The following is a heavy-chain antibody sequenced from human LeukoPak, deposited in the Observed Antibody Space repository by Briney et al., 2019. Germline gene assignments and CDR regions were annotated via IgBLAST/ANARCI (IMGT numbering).Heavy chain of an antibody. J-gene: IGHJ5*02. V-gene: IGHV4-59*01. CDR3: ARTIVVLPVAKNRPRKGSWFDP. D-gene: IGHD2-2*01. CDR2: IYYSGST. Sequence: PSETLSLTCTVSGGSISSYYWSWIRQSPGKGLEWIGYIYYSGSTNYNPSLKSRVTISIDTSKNQFSLKLSSVTAADTAVYYCARTIVVLPVAKNRPRKGSWFDPWGQGALVTVSS. CDR1: GGSISSYY.